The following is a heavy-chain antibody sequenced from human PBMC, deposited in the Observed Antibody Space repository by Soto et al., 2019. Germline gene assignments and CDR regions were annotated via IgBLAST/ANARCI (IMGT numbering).Heavy chain of an antibody. V-gene: IGHV3-7*03. CDR3: ATDNSHTFPAATGDKKSDWRGWWFDP. J-gene: IGHJ5*02. CDR2: INQDGSER. CDR1: GFPFSSYW. D-gene: IGHD6-13*01. Sequence: GGSLRLSCAASGFPFSSYWMSWVRQAPGKGLEWVANINQDGSERYYVDAVKGRFTISRDNSKNLLYLQGNSLTSEDTAIYYCATDNSHTFPAATGDKKSDWRGWWFDPWGQGTQVTVSS.